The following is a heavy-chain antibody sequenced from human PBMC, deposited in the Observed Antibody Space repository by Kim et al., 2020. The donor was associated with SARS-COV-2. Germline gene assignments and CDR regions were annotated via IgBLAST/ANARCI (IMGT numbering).Heavy chain of an antibody. CDR1: GFTFTTYN. J-gene: IGHJ4*02. V-gene: IGHV3-48*02. CDR2: ISETDAI. Sequence: GGSLRLSCAASGFTFTTYNMNWVRQAPGKGLEWLSYISETDAIYYSDSVKGRFSISRDYAKNSLDLQLNNLLDDDAAVFYCSRGCHWGSDFCGQGLFVTV. CDR3: SRGCHWGSDF. D-gene: IGHD7-27*01.